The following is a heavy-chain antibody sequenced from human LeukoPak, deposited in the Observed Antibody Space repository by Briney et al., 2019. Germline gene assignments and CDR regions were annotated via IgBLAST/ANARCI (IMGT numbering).Heavy chain of an antibody. D-gene: IGHD3-22*01. CDR3: ARLPDYYDSSGSYYFDY. Sequence: GESLKISCKGSGYSFTSYWIGWVRQMPGKGLEWMGIIYPGDSDTRYSPSFQGQVTISADKSISTAYLQWSSPKASDTAMYYCARLPDYYDSSGSYYFDYWGQGTLVTVSS. J-gene: IGHJ4*02. V-gene: IGHV5-51*01. CDR1: GYSFTSYW. CDR2: IYPGDSDT.